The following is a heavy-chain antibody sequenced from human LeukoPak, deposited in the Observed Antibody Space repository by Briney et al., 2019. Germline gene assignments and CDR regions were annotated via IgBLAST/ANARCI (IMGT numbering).Heavy chain of an antibody. CDR1: GFTFSSYW. V-gene: IGHV3-74*01. Sequence: GGSLSLSCAASGFTFSSYWMHWVRQAPGKGLVWVSRINSDGSSTSYADSVKGRFTISRDNAKNTLYLQMNSLRAEDTAVYYCARNSLPENAFDIWGQGTMVTVSS. D-gene: IGHD1-14*01. J-gene: IGHJ3*02. CDR3: ARNSLPENAFDI. CDR2: INSDGSST.